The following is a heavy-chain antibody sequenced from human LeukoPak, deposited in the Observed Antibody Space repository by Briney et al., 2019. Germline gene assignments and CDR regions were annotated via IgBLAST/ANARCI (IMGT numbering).Heavy chain of an antibody. CDR3: ARPLKPFTPGGY. J-gene: IGHJ4*02. CDR2: INPNSGGT. V-gene: IGHV1-2*02. CDR1: GYTFTDYY. Sequence: VASVKVSCKASGYTFTDYYMHWVRQAPGQGLEWMGWINPNSGGTNYAQKFQGRVTMTRDTSITTAYMELSRLKSDDTAVYYCARPLKPFTPGGYWGQGTLVTVSS. D-gene: IGHD2-15*01.